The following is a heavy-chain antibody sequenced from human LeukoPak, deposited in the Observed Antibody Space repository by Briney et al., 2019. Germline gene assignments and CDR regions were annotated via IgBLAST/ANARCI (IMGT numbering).Heavy chain of an antibody. CDR3: ARDGERGYYFDY. CDR2: ISSSSSYI. CDR1: GFTFSSYS. D-gene: IGHD1-26*01. V-gene: IGHV3-21*01. Sequence: GGSLRLSCAASGFTFSSYSMNWVRQAPGKGLEWVSSISSSSSYIYYADSVKGRVTISRDNAKNSLYLQMNSLRAEDTAVYYCARDGERGYYFDYWGQGTLVTVSS. J-gene: IGHJ4*02.